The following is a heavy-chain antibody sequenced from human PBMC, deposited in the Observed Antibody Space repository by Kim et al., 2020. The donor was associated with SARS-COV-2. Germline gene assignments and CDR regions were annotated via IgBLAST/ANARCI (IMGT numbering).Heavy chain of an antibody. CDR2: VYSGGST. J-gene: IGHJ6*01. D-gene: IGHD1-26*01. CDR1: GFDVRNKY. Sequence: GGSLRLSCAASGFDVRNKYMNWVRQAPGKGLEWVSVVYSGGSTYYADSVKGRFTVFRDNSKNTLYLQMNSLRADDTAVYYCARGTVSPTTAYPYYGM. CDR3: ARGTVSPTTAYPYYGM. V-gene: IGHV3-53*01.